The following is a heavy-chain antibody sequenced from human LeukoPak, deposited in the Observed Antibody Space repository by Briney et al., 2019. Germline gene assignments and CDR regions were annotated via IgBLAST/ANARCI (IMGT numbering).Heavy chain of an antibody. V-gene: IGHV4-4*07. CDR1: GGPNNGYY. CDR3: ARDRSSSYTRDWFDP. Sequence: SETLSLTCTLSGGPNNGYYWSWIRPPAGKGLEWIGRVYKSESINQNPPLKSPVTMSIDTSKNQFSLKLNSVTAADTAVYYCARDRSSSYTRDWFDPWGQGALVTVSS. J-gene: IGHJ5*02. D-gene: IGHD6-13*01. CDR2: VYKSESI.